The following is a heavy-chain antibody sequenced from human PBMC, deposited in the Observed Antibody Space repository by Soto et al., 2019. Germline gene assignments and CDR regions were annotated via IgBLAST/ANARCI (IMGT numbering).Heavy chain of an antibody. J-gene: IGHJ4*02. CDR2: IYYSGST. Sequence: QVQLQESGPGLVKPSETLSLTCTVSGDSVSSGSYYWSWIRQPPGKGLECIGYIYYSGSTNYNPSHKRRVSISVDTSKNQFSLKLSSVTAADTAVYYCARGGGGTASFDSWGQGTLVTVSS. CDR3: ARGGGGTASFDS. V-gene: IGHV4-61*01. CDR1: GDSVSSGSYY. D-gene: IGHD5-18*01.